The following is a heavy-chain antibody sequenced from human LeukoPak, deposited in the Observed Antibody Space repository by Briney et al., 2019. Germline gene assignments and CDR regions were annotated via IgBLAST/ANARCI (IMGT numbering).Heavy chain of an antibody. V-gene: IGHV3-21*01. D-gene: IGHD3-10*01. Sequence: GGSLRLSCAASGFTFSNYIMHWVRQAPGKGLEWVSSISSSSSYIYYADSVKGRFTISRDNAKNSLYLQMNSLRAEDTAVYYCARGTLLYGPYYFDYWGQGTLVTVSS. J-gene: IGHJ4*02. CDR1: GFTFSNYI. CDR3: ARGTLLYGPYYFDY. CDR2: ISSSSSYI.